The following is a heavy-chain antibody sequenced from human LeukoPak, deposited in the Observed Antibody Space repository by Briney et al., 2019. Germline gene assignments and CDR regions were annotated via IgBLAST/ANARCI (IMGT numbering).Heavy chain of an antibody. CDR1: GGSISSYY. V-gene: IGHV4-59*01. D-gene: IGHD6-19*01. J-gene: IGHJ6*04. CDR3: ARAPGIAVAGTLYYGMDV. Sequence: SETLSLTCTVSGGSISSYYWSWIRQPPGKGLEWIGYIYYSGSTNYNPSLERRVTISVDTSKNQFSLKLSSVTAADTAVYYCARAPGIAVAGTLYYGMDVWGKGTTVTVSS. CDR2: IYYSGST.